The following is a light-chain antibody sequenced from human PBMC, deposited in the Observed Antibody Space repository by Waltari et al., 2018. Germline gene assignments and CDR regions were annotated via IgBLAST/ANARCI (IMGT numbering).Light chain of an antibody. CDR1: QSVSSN. J-gene: IGKJ2*01. CDR3: QQYNNWPPYT. CDR2: GSA. Sequence: EKVLTQSPATLSVSPGERATLSGRVSQSVSSNLAWYQQKPGLAPRLLIYGSATMSTGIPARFSGSGSGTEFTLTISSLQSEDFAVYYCQQYNNWPPYTFGQGTKLEIK. V-gene: IGKV3D-15*01.